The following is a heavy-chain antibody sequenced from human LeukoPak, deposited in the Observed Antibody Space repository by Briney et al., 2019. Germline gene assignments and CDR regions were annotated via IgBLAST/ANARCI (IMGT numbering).Heavy chain of an antibody. CDR2: INPNSGGT. D-gene: IGHD5-12*01. J-gene: IGHJ6*04. CDR1: GYTFTGYY. V-gene: IGHV1-2*04. Sequence: ASVKVSCKASGYTFTGYYMHWARQAPGQGLEWMGWINPNSGGTNYAQKFQGWVTMTRDTSISTAYMELSRLRSDDTAVYYCARGNSGYDHYYYYYGMDVWGKGTTVTVSS. CDR3: ARGNSGYDHYYYYYGMDV.